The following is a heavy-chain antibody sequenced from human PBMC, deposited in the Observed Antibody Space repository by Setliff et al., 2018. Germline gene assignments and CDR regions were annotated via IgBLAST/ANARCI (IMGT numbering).Heavy chain of an antibody. CDR2: IYYGGST. J-gene: IGHJ4*01. CDR3: ARADSSGYYPYFDY. V-gene: IGHV4-61*01. Sequence: PSETLSLTCTVSGGSVSSGSYYWSWIRQPPGKGLEWIGYIYYGGSTNYNPSLKSRVTIAVDTSKNQFSLKLSSVTAADTAVYYCARADSSGYYPYFDYWG. D-gene: IGHD3-22*01. CDR1: GGSVSSGSYY.